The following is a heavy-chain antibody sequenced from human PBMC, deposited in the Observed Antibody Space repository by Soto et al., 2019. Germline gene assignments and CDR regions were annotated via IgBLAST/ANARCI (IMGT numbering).Heavy chain of an antibody. D-gene: IGHD2-15*01. J-gene: IGHJ4*02. CDR1: GFTFSTYA. CDR3: AKYLLPIVPYFDY. Sequence: EVQLLESGGGLVQPGGSLRLSCAASGFTFSTYAMAWVRQAPGEGLEWVSSLTASGALVYYADSMRGRFTISRDNSRNTLYSQMNILGAEDTAVYYCAKYLLPIVPYFDYWGQGALVTVSS. V-gene: IGHV3-23*01. CDR2: LTASGALV.